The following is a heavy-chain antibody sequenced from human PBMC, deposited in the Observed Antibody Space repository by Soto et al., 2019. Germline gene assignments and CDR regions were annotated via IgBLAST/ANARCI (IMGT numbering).Heavy chain of an antibody. Sequence: ESGGGLVKPGGSLRLSCTASGFTFSGYSMNWVRQAPGKGLEWVSSISSSSTYVYYADSLKGRFTISRDNAKNSLFLQMTSLRAEDTAVYYCAGDRRQLVHYYNYGMDVWGQGTTVTVSS. V-gene: IGHV3-21*01. CDR2: ISSSSTYV. CDR3: AGDRRQLVHYYNYGMDV. CDR1: GFTFSGYS. D-gene: IGHD6-6*01. J-gene: IGHJ6*02.